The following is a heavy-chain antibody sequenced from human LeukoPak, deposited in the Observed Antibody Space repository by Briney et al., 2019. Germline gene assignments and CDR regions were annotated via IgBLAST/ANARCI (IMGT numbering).Heavy chain of an antibody. CDR2: ISWDSGNS. Sequence: GKSLRLSCAASGFALDDYAMHWVRQAPGKGLEWVSSISWDSGNSVYADSVKGRFTISRDSAKNSLYLQMNSLTPEDTALYYCIKDLRLDLHLDTFEIWGQGTMVTVSS. CDR1: GFALDDYA. CDR3: IKDLRLDLHLDTFEI. J-gene: IGHJ3*02. D-gene: IGHD1-7*01. V-gene: IGHV3-9*01.